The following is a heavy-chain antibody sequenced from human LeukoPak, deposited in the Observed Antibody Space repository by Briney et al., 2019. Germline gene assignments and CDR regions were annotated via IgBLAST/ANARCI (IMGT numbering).Heavy chain of an antibody. V-gene: IGHV3-23*01. D-gene: IGHD3-10*02. CDR2: IFGDRKEI. Sequence: GSLRLSCAASGTTFSTSPMIWFHQPPEKRLERVLVIFGDRKEIHYADSVKGRFTISRDNSKNPLFVQMNSLRCEDTAVYYCANYVQRLAPSDYWGQGTLVTVSS. CDR3: ANYVQRLAPSDY. CDR1: GTTFSTSP. J-gene: IGHJ4*02.